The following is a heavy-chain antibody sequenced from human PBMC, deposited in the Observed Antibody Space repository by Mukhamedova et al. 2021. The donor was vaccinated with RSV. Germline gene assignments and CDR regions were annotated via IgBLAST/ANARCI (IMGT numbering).Heavy chain of an antibody. J-gene: IGHJ4*02. CDR3: ARDTVAGSGYYFDY. CDR2: ISAYNGNT. Sequence: PGQGLEWMGWISAYNGNTNYAQKLQGRVTMTTDTSTSTAYMELRSLRSDDTAVYYCARDTVAGSGYYFDYWGQGTLVT. V-gene: IGHV1-18*01. D-gene: IGHD6-19*01.